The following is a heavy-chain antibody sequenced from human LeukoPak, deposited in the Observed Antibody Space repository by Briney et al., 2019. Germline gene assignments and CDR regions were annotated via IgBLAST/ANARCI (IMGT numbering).Heavy chain of an antibody. J-gene: IGHJ4*02. Sequence: GGSLRLSCAASGFTFSSHWMHWVRQAPGKGLVWVSIINTDGSTTRYADSVEGRFTISRDNARNTLYLEMNSPRVEDTAVYYCAKLPGRAADYWGQGTLVTVSS. CDR3: AKLPGRAADY. V-gene: IGHV3-74*01. CDR1: GFTFSSHW. CDR2: INTDGSTT.